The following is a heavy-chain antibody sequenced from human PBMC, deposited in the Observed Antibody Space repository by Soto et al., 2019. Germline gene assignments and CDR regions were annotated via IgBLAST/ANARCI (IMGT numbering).Heavy chain of an antibody. D-gene: IGHD3-9*01. CDR3: AREGYDILTGYYKTYYYSGMDV. J-gene: IGHJ6*02. CDR1: GYTSTSSG. Sequence: SVQVSCRACGYTSTSSGNSRVRQAPGQALEWMGWISTYNGDTNYAQTFQGRVTMTTDTSTSTVHMEVRSLRSDDTAVYYCAREGYDILTGYYKTYYYSGMDVWGQGTTVTVSS. CDR2: ISTYNGDT. V-gene: IGHV1-18*01.